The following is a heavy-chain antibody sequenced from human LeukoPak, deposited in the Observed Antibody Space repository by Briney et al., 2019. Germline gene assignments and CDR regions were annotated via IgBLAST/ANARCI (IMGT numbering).Heavy chain of an antibody. J-gene: IGHJ4*02. CDR2: ISSSGNTI. Sequence: GGSLRLSCAASGFTFSDYYMSWIRQAPGKGLEWVSYISSSGNTIYYADSVKGRFTISRDNAKNSLYLQMNSLRAEDTAVYYCARDDDWNYEDYWGQGTLVTVSS. D-gene: IGHD1-7*01. CDR1: GFTFSDYY. CDR3: ARDDDWNYEDY. V-gene: IGHV3-11*01.